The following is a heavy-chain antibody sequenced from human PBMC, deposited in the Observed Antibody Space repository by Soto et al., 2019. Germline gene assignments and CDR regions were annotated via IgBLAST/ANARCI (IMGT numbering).Heavy chain of an antibody. J-gene: IGHJ4*02. D-gene: IGHD3-10*01. V-gene: IGHV1-24*01. CDR2: FDPEDGET. CDR1: GYTLTELS. CDR3: ATGGTYYFCAGSYYIGSFDY. Sequence: GASVKVSCKVSGYTLTELSMHWVRQAPGKGLEWMGGFDPEDGETIYAQKFQGRVTMTEDTSTDTAYMELSSLRSEDTAVYYCATGGTYYFCAGSYYIGSFDYRCKGTLLTVSS.